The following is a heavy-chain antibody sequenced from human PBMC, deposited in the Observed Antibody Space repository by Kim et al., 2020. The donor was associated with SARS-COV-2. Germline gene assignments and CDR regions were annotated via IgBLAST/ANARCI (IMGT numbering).Heavy chain of an antibody. CDR3: ASRIAAAGTPYYYYYGMDV. D-gene: IGHD6-13*01. V-gene: IGHV1-3*01. Sequence: ASVKVSCKASGYTFTSYAMHWVRQAPGQRLEWMGWINAGNGNTKYSQKFQGRVTITRDTYASTAYMELSSLRSEDTAVYYCASRIAAAGTPYYYYYGMDVWGQGTTVTVSS. CDR1: GYTFTSYA. CDR2: INAGNGNT. J-gene: IGHJ6*02.